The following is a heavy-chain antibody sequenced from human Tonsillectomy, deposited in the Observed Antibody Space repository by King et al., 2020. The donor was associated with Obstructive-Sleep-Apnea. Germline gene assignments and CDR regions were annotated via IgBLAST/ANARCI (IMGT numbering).Heavy chain of an antibody. CDR3: AKYRNGGKVASWYFDL. Sequence: VQLVESGGGLVQPGGSLRLSCAASGFTFSSYAMSWVRQAPGKGLEWVSAISGSGGSTYYADSVKGRFTISRDNSKNTLYLQMNSLRADDTAVYYCAKYRNGGKVASWYFDLWGRGTLVTVSS. J-gene: IGHJ2*01. V-gene: IGHV3-23*04. CDR2: ISGSGGST. D-gene: IGHD4-23*01. CDR1: GFTFSSYA.